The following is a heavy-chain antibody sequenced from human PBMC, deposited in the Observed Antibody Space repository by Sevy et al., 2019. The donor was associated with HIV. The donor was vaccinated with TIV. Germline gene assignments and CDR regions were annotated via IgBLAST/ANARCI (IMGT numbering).Heavy chain of an antibody. CDR1: GFTFSSYS. J-gene: IGHJ6*02. V-gene: IGHV3-48*01. CDR3: ARGLAALPGYYYGMDV. CDR2: ISDSSTTI. Sequence: GGSLRLSCAASGFTFSSYSMNWVRQAPGKGLEWVSYISDSSTTIYYADSVKGRFNISRDNAKNSLYLQMNSLRAEDTAVYYCARGLAALPGYYYGMDVWGQGTTVTVSS. D-gene: IGHD6-6*01.